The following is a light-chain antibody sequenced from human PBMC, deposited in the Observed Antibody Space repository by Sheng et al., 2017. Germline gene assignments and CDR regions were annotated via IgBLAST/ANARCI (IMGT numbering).Light chain of an antibody. Sequence: DIQLTQSPSSLSASVGDRCTIICRASQSISSSLNWYQQKPGKVPKLLIYAASTLLSGVPSRFSGSGSGTDFILTISSLQPEDFATYYCQQSYSAPWTFGQGTKVEIK. CDR1: QSISSS. V-gene: IGKV1-39*01. CDR2: AAS. CDR3: QQSYSAPWT. J-gene: IGKJ1*01.